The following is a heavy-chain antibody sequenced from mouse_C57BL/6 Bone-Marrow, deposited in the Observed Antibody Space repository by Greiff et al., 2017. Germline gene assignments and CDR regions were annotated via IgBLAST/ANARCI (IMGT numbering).Heavy chain of an antibody. CDR3: ASIYPFYAMDY. D-gene: IGHD1-1*01. CDR2: IYPRSGNT. Sequence: VQLQQSGAELARPGASVKLSCKASGYTFTSYGISWVKQGTGQGLEGIGEIYPRSGNTYYNEKFKGKATLTADKFSSTAYMELRSLTSEDSAVYFCASIYPFYAMDYWGQGTSVTVSS. CDR1: GYTFTSYG. V-gene: IGHV1-81*01. J-gene: IGHJ4*01.